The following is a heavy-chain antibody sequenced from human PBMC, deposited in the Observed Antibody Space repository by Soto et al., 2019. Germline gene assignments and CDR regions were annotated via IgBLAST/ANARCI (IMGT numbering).Heavy chain of an antibody. CDR1: GFTFSSYA. J-gene: IGHJ6*02. CDR2: ISYDGSNK. D-gene: IGHD2-21*02. V-gene: IGHV3-30-3*01. Sequence: GGSLRLSCAASGFTFSSYAMHWVRQAPGKGLEWVAVISYDGSNKYYADSVKGRFTISRDNSKNTLYLQMNSLRAEDTAVYYCARDLLVRVTAIRGYYYGMDVWGQGTTVTVS. CDR3: ARDLLVRVTAIRGYYYGMDV.